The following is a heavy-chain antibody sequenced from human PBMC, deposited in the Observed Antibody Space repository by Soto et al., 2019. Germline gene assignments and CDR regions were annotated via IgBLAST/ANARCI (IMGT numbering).Heavy chain of an antibody. J-gene: IGHJ4*02. CDR2: ISSDGSDK. CDR3: VIGSDVARQGLDY. D-gene: IGHD3-16*01. V-gene: IGHV3-30*03. Sequence: QAQLVESGGGVVQPGRSLRLSCAASGFSFSNCGMHWVRQAPGKGLEWVAAISSDGSDKYYSESVKGRFTISRDNSKNTLFMQMNSLRVEDTAVHYCVIGSDVARQGLDYWGQGTLVTVSS. CDR1: GFSFSNCG.